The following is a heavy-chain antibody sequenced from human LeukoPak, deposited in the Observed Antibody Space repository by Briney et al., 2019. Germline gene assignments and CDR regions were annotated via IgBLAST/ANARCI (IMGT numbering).Heavy chain of an antibody. CDR3: ARDGPAQMVDFDY. CDR1: GYTFSGTGWY. CDR2: IYPNNGAT. D-gene: IGHD3-10*01. Sequence: ASVKVSCKASGYTFSGTGWYLYWLRQAPGQGLECMGWIYPNNGATAYAQKFQGRVAMTRDTSITTAYMELSRLRPDDTAVYYCARDGPAQMVDFDYWGQGTLVSVSS. V-gene: IGHV1-2*02. J-gene: IGHJ4*02.